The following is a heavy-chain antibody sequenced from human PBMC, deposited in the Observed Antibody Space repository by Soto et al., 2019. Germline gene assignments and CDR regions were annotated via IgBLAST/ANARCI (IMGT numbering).Heavy chain of an antibody. D-gene: IGHD4-17*01. Sequence: QVQLVESGGGVAQPGTSLRLSCAASGFTFSAHALHWVRQAPGKGLEWVAVIKYDQTNEHYADSVKGRFTISRDNSMDTLYLQMNSLRPEDTAVYYCAREGAYGDYFYYGMDVWGQGTTVTVSS. CDR3: AREGAYGDYFYYGMDV. CDR2: IKYDQTNE. V-gene: IGHV3-30-3*01. CDR1: GFTFSAHA. J-gene: IGHJ6*02.